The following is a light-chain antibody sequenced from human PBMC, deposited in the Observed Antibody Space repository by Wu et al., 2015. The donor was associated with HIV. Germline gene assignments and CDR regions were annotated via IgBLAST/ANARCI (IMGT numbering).Light chain of an antibody. CDR2: DAS. J-gene: IGKJ2*03. CDR3: QHYNSWPYS. CDR1: QSIGNN. Sequence: EIVMTQSPATLSVSPGERATLSCRASQSIGNNLAWYQQKPGQAPRLLIYDASTRATGIPARFSGSGSGTEFTLTISSLQSEDSAVYYCQHYNSWPYSFGQGTMLEIK. V-gene: IGKV3-15*01.